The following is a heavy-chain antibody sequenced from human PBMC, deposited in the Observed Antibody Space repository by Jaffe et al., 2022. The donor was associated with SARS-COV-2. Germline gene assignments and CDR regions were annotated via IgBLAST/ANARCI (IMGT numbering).Heavy chain of an antibody. CDR3: ARDPRFYSSGWNAFDI. CDR1: GYTFTSYA. CDR2: INAGNGNT. J-gene: IGHJ3*02. V-gene: IGHV1-3*01. Sequence: QVQLVQSGAEVKKPGASVKVSCKASGYTFTSYAMHWVRQAPGQRLEWMGWINAGNGNTKYSQKFQGRVTITRDTSASTAYMELSSLRSEDTAVYYCARDPRFYSSGWNAFDIWGQGTMVTVSS. D-gene: IGHD6-19*01.